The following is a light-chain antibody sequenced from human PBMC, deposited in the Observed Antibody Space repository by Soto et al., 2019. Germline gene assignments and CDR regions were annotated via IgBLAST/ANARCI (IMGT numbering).Light chain of an antibody. CDR3: QQSYSTPWT. V-gene: IGKV1-39*01. Sequence: DIQMTQSPSSLSASVGDRVTITCRASQIISTYLNWNQQRPGNAPKLLIYAASSLQSGVPSRFSGSVSGTDFTLIISSLQPEDFATYYCQQSYSTPWTFGQGTKVEI. CDR2: AAS. CDR1: QIISTY. J-gene: IGKJ1*01.